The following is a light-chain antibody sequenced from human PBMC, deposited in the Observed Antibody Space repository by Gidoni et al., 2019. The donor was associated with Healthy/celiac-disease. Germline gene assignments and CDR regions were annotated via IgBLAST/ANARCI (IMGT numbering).Light chain of an antibody. CDR2: GAS. Sequence: EIVLTQSPGTLSLSPGERATLSCSASQSVSSSYLAWYQQKPGQAPRLLIYGASSRATGIPDRFSGSGSGTDFTLTISRLEPEDFAVYYCQQYGSSPLTFXGXTKVEIK. V-gene: IGKV3-20*01. J-gene: IGKJ4*01. CDR1: QSVSSSY. CDR3: QQYGSSPLT.